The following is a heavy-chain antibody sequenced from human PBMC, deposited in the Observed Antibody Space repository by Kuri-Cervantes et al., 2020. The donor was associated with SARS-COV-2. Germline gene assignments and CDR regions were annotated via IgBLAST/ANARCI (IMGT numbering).Heavy chain of an antibody. CDR1: GGSISSSFYY. J-gene: IGHJ4*02. D-gene: IGHD1-26*01. CDR2: INHSGST. V-gene: IGHV4-39*07. CDR3: ARGRYPVGATILYYFDY. Sequence: GSLRLSCTVSGGSISSSFYYWSWIRQPPGKGLEWIGEINHSGSTNYNPSLKSRVTISVDTSKNQFSLKLSSVTAADTAVYYCARGRYPVGATILYYFDYWGQGTLVTVSS.